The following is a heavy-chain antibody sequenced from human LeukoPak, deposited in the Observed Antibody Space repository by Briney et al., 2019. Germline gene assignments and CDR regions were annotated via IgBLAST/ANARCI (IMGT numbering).Heavy chain of an antibody. CDR1: GGSISSGSYY. Sequence: SETLSLTCSVSGGSISSGSYYWSWIRQPAGKGLEWIGRISTSGSTNYNPSLKGRVTISMDTSKNQFSLKLNSMTAADTAVFYCARADFPPGWFDPWGQGTLVTVSS. V-gene: IGHV4-61*02. D-gene: IGHD3-3*01. CDR3: ARADFPPGWFDP. J-gene: IGHJ5*02. CDR2: ISTSGST.